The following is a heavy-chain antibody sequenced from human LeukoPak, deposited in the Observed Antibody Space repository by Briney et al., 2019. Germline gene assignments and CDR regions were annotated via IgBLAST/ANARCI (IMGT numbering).Heavy chain of an antibody. D-gene: IGHD2-15*01. V-gene: IGHV3-33*01. CDR2: MWYDGSDK. Sequence: GGSLRLSCAASGITFSTYGIHWVRQAPGKGLEWVALMWYDGSDKNYADSVKGRFTIFRDNSENTVYLQMNSLRVEDTAVYYCARVVYCTGGSCHIFAFDIWGQGTMVTVSS. CDR1: GITFSTYG. J-gene: IGHJ3*02. CDR3: ARVVYCTGGSCHIFAFDI.